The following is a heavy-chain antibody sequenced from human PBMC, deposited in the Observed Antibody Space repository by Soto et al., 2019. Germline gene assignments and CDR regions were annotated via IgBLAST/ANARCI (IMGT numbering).Heavy chain of an antibody. J-gene: IGHJ4*02. Sequence: NLCLTYTVSGGSFSNGGYYWSWIRQHPGKGLEWTGYTHNSGSTYYNPSLRGRVTISVDTSKNQFSLRLTSVTAADTAVYYCARSDFLGKLWSPGEYFSFCGQGTQVSGS. D-gene: IGHD3-16*01. CDR3: ARSDFLGKLWSPGEYFSF. CDR2: THNSGST. CDR1: GGSFSNGGYY. V-gene: IGHV4-31*03.